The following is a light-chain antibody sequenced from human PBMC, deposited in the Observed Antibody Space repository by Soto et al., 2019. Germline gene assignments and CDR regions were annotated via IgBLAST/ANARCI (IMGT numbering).Light chain of an antibody. V-gene: IGKV3-15*01. Sequence: ENVLTQSPGTLSLSPGERATLSCRASQTVDNIYLAWYQQKPGQAPRLLIYGASTRATGIPGRFSGSGSGTEFTLTISSLQSEDFAVYYCQQYNSWPFTFGQGTRLEIK. CDR3: QQYNSWPFT. J-gene: IGKJ5*01. CDR1: QTVDNIY. CDR2: GAS.